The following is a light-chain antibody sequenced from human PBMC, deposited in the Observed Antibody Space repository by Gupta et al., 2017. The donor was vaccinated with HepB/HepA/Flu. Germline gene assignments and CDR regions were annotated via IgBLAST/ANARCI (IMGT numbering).Light chain of an antibody. Sequence: QLLLTHSPSASASLGASVKLTCTLSSGHSNYAIAWHQQKPNKGPRYLMKLNSDGSHTKGDGIPDRFSGSSSGAERSLTISSLQSEDEAEYYCQTWGTGFVVFGGGTNLTVL. CDR3: QTWGTGFVV. V-gene: IGLV4-69*01. CDR1: SGHSNYA. CDR2: LNSDGSH. J-gene: IGLJ3*02.